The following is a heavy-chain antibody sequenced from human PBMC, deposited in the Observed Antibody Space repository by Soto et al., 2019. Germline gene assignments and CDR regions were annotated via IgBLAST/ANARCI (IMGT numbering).Heavy chain of an antibody. D-gene: IGHD3-22*01. V-gene: IGHV4-31*03. CDR2: IYYSGST. CDR1: GGSISSGGYY. CDR3: ARDYPYYYDSSGYFGI. J-gene: IGHJ3*02. Sequence: PSETLSLTCTVSGGSISSGGYYWSWIRQHPGKGLEWIGYIYYSGSTYYNPSLKSRATISVDTSKNQFSLKLSSVTAADTAVYYCARDYPYYYDSSGYFGIWGQGTMVTVSS.